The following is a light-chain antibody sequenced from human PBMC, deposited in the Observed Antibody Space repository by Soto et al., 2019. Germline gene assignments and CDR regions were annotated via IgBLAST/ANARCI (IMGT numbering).Light chain of an antibody. V-gene: IGKV3-15*01. CDR3: LQDINSTWT. Sequence: TVLTQSPGTLSVSPGERSSLSCRASQSVRINLAWYQQKPGQAPRLLIYGASTRETGILAMFSGSGSGTEFTRAISSLQPEDAATSYCLQDINSTWTFGQGTKV. J-gene: IGKJ1*01. CDR1: QSVRIN. CDR2: GAS.